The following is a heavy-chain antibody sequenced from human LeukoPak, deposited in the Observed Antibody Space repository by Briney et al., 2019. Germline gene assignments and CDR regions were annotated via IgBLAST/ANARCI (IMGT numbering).Heavy chain of an antibody. CDR3: ASGQYCSSTTCYSTY. D-gene: IGHD2-2*02. Sequence: SVNVSFKASGGTFSTYAISWVRQAPGQGLEWMGGIIPIFGTANYAQKFQGRVTITADKSTSAAYMELSSLRSEDTAVYYCASGQYCSSTTCYSTYWGQGTLVTVSS. CDR2: IIPIFGTA. J-gene: IGHJ4*02. V-gene: IGHV1-69*06. CDR1: GGTFSTYA.